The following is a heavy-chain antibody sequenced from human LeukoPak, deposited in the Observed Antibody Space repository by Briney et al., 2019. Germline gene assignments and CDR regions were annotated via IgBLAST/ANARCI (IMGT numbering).Heavy chain of an antibody. CDR2: IIPIFGTA. CDR3: AREDDYGGNSAYFQH. V-gene: IGHV1-69*13. J-gene: IGHJ1*01. CDR1: GCAFSSYA. Sequence: ASVKVSCKASGCAFSSYAISWVRQAPGQGLEWMGGIIPIFGTANYAQKFQGRVTITADESTSTAYMELSSLRSEDTAVYYCAREDDYGGNSAYFQHWGQGTLVTVSS. D-gene: IGHD4-23*01.